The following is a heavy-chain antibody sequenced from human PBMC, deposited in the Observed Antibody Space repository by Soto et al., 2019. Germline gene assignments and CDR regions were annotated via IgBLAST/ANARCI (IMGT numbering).Heavy chain of an antibody. J-gene: IGHJ5*02. D-gene: IGHD2-2*01. CDR3: AKGDQIVVVPTAMVWFDP. Sequence: GGSLRLSCAASGFTFSSYWMSWVRQAPGKGLEWVANIKQDGSEKYYADSVKGRFTISRDNSKNSLYLQMNSLRAEDTAVYYCAKGDQIVVVPTAMVWFDPWGQGTLVTVSS. V-gene: IGHV3-7*03. CDR1: GFTFSSYW. CDR2: IKQDGSEK.